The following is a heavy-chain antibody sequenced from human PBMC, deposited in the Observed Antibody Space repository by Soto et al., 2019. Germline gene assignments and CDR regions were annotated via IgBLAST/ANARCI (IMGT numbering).Heavy chain of an antibody. V-gene: IGHV3-7*05. CDR3: ARDWGTPGRGSAVGYYYHYGMDV. Sequence: EVQLVESGGGLVQPGGSLRLSCLASEFTFNTYWMNWVRQAPGRGLEWVANIKDDGSEKNYVDSVKGRFTISRDNAKNSLYLQMKSLRGEDTAVYFCARDWGTPGRGSAVGYYYHYGMDVWGQGTTVTVS. CDR2: IKDDGSEK. J-gene: IGHJ6*02. CDR1: EFTFNTYW. D-gene: IGHD6-19*01.